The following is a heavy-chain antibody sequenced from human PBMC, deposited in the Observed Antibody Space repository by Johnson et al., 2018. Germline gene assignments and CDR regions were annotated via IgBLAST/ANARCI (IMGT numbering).Heavy chain of an antibody. V-gene: IGHV3-21*06. J-gene: IGHJ4*02. CDR2: ISTSSDYK. Sequence: VQLQESGGGLVKPGGSLRLSCAASGFTFSSYSMTWVRQAPGKGLEWVSFISTSSDYKYYADSLKGRFTISRDNAKNSLYLQVNNLRVEDTAVYYCARDNWFDYWGQGTLVTVSP. CDR3: ARDNWFDY. CDR1: GFTFSSYS.